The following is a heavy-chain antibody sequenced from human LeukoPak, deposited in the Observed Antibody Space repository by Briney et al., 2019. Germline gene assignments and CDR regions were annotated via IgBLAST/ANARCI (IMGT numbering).Heavy chain of an antibody. CDR3: ARDPPPLLWFGELSPYYYGMDV. V-gene: IGHV1-18*04. CDR1: GYTFTSYG. Sequence: GASVKVSCKASGYTFTSYGISWVRQAPGQGLEWMGWISAYNGNTNYAQKLQGRVTMTTDTSTSTAYMELRSLRSDDTAVYYCARDPPPLLWFGELSPYYYGMDVRGKGTTVTVSS. CDR2: ISAYNGNT. J-gene: IGHJ6*04. D-gene: IGHD3-10*01.